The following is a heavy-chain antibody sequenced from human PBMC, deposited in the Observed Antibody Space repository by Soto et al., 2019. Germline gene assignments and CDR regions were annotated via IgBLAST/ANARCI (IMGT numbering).Heavy chain of an antibody. J-gene: IGHJ5*02. V-gene: IGHV3-21*01. CDR1: GFTFRSFT. CDR2: ISSNSAYI. D-gene: IGHD6-13*01. CDR3: TRDASRDSSARGWFDP. Sequence: LRLSCAASGFTFRSFTMNWVRQAPGKGLERVSTISSNSAYIYYTDALRGRFTISRDNAKNSLHLQMNSLRAEDTAVYYCTRDASRDSSARGWFDPWGPGTLVTVSS.